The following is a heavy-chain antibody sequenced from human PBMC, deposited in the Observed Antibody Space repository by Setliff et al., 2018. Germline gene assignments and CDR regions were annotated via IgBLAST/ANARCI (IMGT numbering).Heavy chain of an antibody. CDR3: ARDVRVASSSWFKSAFDI. D-gene: IGHD6-13*01. J-gene: IGHJ3*02. CDR2: IYYSGST. CDR1: GYSISSGYY. Sequence: SETLSLTCAVSGYSISSGYYWGWIRQPPGKGLEWIGSIYYSGSTYYNPSLKSRVTISVDTSKNQFSLKLSSVTAADTAVYYCARDVRVASSSWFKSAFDIWGQGTMVTVSS. V-gene: IGHV4-38-2*02.